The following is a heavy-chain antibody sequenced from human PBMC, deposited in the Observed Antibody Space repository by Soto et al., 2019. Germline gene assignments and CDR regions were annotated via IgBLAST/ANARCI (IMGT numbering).Heavy chain of an antibody. Sequence: ASVKVSCKASGYTFTSYDINWVRQATGQGLEWMGWMNPNSGNTGYAQKFQGRVTMTRNTSISTAYMELSSLRSEDTAVYYCARENQAVTTWWGYYYYGMDVWGQGTTVTVSS. J-gene: IGHJ6*02. CDR1: GYTFTSYD. CDR3: ARENQAVTTWWGYYYYGMDV. D-gene: IGHD4-4*01. V-gene: IGHV1-8*01. CDR2: MNPNSGNT.